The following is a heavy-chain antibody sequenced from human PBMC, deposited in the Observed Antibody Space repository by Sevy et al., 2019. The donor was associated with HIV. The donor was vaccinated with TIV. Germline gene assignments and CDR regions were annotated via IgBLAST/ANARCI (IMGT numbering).Heavy chain of an antibody. J-gene: IGHJ6*03. D-gene: IGHD5-12*01. CDR1: GYTFTSYG. CDR3: ARESVVATIGAYYYYYYIDV. Sequence: ASVKVSCKASGYTFTSYGISWVRQAPGQGLEWMGWISAYNGNTNYAQKLQGRVTMTTDTSTSTAYMELRSLRSDDTAVYYCARESVVATIGAYYYYYYIDVWGKGTTVTVSS. V-gene: IGHV1-18*04. CDR2: ISAYNGNT.